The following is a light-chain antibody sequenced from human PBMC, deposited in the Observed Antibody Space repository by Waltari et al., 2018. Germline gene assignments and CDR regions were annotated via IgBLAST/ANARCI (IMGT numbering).Light chain of an antibody. CDR3: QSYDTSLSVV. J-gene: IGLJ3*02. V-gene: IGLV1-40*01. Sequence: QSVLTQPPSVSGAPGQRVTISCTGSGSNLGAGYHLPWYQQLPRAAPKLLIYGSTSRPLGVPARFFGSTSGTSASLAITGLQAEDEADYYCQSYDTSLSVVFGGGTKLTVL. CDR1: GSNLGAGYH. CDR2: GST.